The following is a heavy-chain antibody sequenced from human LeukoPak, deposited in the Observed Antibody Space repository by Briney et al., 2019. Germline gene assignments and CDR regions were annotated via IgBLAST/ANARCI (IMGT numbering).Heavy chain of an antibody. Sequence: SETLSPTCTVSGGSISGYYWSWIRQPPGKGLEWIGYIYYSGSTNYNPSLKSRVTKSVDTSKNQFSLKLSSVTAADTAVYYCARGPTSITGTTDYWGQGTLVTVSS. CDR3: ARGPTSITGTTDY. J-gene: IGHJ4*02. CDR2: IYYSGST. CDR1: GGSISGYY. V-gene: IGHV4-59*01. D-gene: IGHD1/OR15-1a*01.